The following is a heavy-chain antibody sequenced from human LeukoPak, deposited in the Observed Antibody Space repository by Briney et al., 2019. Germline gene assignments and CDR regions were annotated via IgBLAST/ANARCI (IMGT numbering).Heavy chain of an antibody. Sequence: GSVKVSCKASGYTFTGYYMHWVRQAPGQGLEWMGWINPNSGGTNYAQKFQGWVTMTRDTSISTAYMELSRLRSDDTAVYYCARGASGSFLFDVWGKGTTVTVSS. D-gene: IGHD3-10*01. V-gene: IGHV1-2*04. CDR3: ARGASGSFLFDV. CDR1: GYTFTGYY. CDR2: INPNSGGT. J-gene: IGHJ6*04.